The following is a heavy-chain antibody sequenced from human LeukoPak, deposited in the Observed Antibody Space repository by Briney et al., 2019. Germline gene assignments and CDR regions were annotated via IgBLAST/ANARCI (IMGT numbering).Heavy chain of an antibody. Sequence: GGSLRLSCAASGFTFSSYGMSWVRQAPGKGLEWVSAISGSGGSTYYADSVKGRFTISRDNSKNTLYLQMNSRRAEDTAVYYCAKMGKRGDYYMDVWGKGTTVTVSS. CDR1: GFTFSSYG. CDR2: ISGSGGST. V-gene: IGHV3-23*01. J-gene: IGHJ6*03. CDR3: AKMGKRGDYYMDV. D-gene: IGHD3-10*01.